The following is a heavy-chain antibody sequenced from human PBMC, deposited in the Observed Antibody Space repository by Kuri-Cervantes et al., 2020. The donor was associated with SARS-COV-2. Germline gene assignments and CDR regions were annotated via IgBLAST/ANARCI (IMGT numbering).Heavy chain of an antibody. CDR3: AREVGGVAGRSRGVSVY. D-gene: IGHD6-19*01. Sequence: ASVKVSCKASGYTFTSYYMHWVRQAPGQGLEWMGIINPSGGSTSYAQKFQGRVTMTRDTSTSTVYMELSSLRSEDTAVYYCAREVGGVAGRSRGVSVYWGQGTLVTVSS. CDR2: INPSGGST. CDR1: GYTFTSYY. J-gene: IGHJ4*02. V-gene: IGHV1-46*01.